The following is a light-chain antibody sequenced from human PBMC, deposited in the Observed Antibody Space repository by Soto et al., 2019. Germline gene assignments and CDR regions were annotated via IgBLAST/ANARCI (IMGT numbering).Light chain of an antibody. J-gene: IGKJ1*01. CDR3: LQDYNYPWT. CDR2: AAS. Sequence: AIQMTQSPSSLSASVGDRVTITCRASQGIRNDLGWYQQKPGRAPKLLIYAASSLQSGVPSRFSGSGSGTDFPLTISSLQPEDFATYYCLQDYNYPWTFVQGTKVEIK. V-gene: IGKV1-6*01. CDR1: QGIRND.